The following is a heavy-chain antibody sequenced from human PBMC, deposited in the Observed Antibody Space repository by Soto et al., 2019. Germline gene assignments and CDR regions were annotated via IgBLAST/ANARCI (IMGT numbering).Heavy chain of an antibody. Sequence: SVKVSCKASGYTFTSYCISSVQQAPGQGLEWMGRIIPILGIANYAQKFQGRVTITADKSTSTAYMELSSLRSEDTAVYYCARVGCSSTSCYSYYYYGMDVWGQGTTVTVSS. CDR1: GYTFTSYC. CDR2: IIPILGIA. D-gene: IGHD2-2*01. V-gene: IGHV1-69*04. CDR3: ARVGCSSTSCYSYYYYGMDV. J-gene: IGHJ6*02.